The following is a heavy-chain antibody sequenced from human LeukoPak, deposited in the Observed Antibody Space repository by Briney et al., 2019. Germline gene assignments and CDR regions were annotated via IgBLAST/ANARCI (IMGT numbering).Heavy chain of an antibody. V-gene: IGHV1-18*01. CDR2: ISAYNGNT. CDR1: GYTFTSYG. J-gene: IGHJ4*02. CDR3: ARDKFERIYCSSTSCYPFDY. Sequence: GASVKVSCKASGYTFTSYGISWVRQAPGQGLEWMGWISAYNGNTNYAQKLQGRVTMTTDTSTSTAYMELRSLRSDGTAVYYCARDKFERIYCSSTSCYPFDYWGQGTLVTVSS. D-gene: IGHD2-2*01.